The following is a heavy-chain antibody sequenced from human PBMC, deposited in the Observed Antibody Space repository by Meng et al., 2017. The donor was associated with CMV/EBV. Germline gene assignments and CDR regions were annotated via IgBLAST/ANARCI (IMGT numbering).Heavy chain of an antibody. CDR1: GFTFSSYS. CDR2: ISSSSSTI. D-gene: IGHD2-8*02. J-gene: IGHJ2*01. CDR3: ARVGRWSIKADYYWYFDL. Sequence: LSLTCAASGFTFSSYSMNRVRQAPGKGLEWVSYISSSSSTIYYADSVKGRFTISRDNAKNSLYLQMNSLRAEDTAVYYCARVGRWSIKADYYWYFDLWGRGTLVTVSS. V-gene: IGHV3-48*04.